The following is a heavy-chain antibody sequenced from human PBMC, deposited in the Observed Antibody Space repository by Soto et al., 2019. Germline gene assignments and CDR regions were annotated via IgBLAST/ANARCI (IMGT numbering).Heavy chain of an antibody. J-gene: IGHJ4*02. D-gene: IGHD6-13*01. V-gene: IGHV3-23*01. Sequence: GGSLRLSCAASGCTFSSYAMSWVRQAPGKGLEWVSAISGSGGSTYYADSVKGRFTTSRDNSKNTLYLQMNSLRAEDTAVYYCARDRSSSWYSFDYWGQGTLVTVSS. CDR3: ARDRSSSWYSFDY. CDR2: ISGSGGST. CDR1: GCTFSSYA.